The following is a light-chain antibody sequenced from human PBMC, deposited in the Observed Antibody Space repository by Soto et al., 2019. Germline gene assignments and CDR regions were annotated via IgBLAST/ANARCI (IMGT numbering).Light chain of an antibody. CDR3: SAYTVSRTYV. J-gene: IGLJ1*01. V-gene: IGLV2-14*03. Sequence: QSALTQPASVSGSPGQSITISCTGTSSDVGAYNFVSWHQQHPGKAPKLMIYNVYDRPSGISYRFSGSKSGNTASLTISGLQGEYEADYYCSAYTVSRTYVLGTGTKLTVL. CDR1: SSDVGAYNF. CDR2: NVY.